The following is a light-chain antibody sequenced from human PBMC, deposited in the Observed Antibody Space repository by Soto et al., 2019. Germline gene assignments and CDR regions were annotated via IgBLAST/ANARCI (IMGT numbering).Light chain of an antibody. J-gene: IGKJ4*01. V-gene: IGKV1-8*01. CDR1: QGISSY. CDR2: AAS. Sequence: AIRMTQSPSSLFASTGDRVTNTCRARQGISSYLAWYQQKPWQAPKLLIYAASTLRSGVPSRFSGSGSGTDFTLTISCLQYEDFATYYWQQYYSYPLTFVGGTKVEI. CDR3: QQYYSYPLT.